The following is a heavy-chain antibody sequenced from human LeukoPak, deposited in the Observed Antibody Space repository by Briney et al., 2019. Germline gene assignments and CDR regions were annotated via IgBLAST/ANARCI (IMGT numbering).Heavy chain of an antibody. V-gene: IGHV3-30*02. CDR2: IRYDGSNK. D-gene: IGHD1-1*01. CDR1: GFTFSTYG. J-gene: IGHJ3*02. Sequence: PGGSLRLSCTASGFTFSTYGMHWVRQAPGKGLEWVGFIRYDGSNKNYADSVKGRFIISRDTSKNTLYLQMNSLRADDMALYYCAKDSSNWAFDIWGQGTMVTVSS. CDR3: AKDSSNWAFDI.